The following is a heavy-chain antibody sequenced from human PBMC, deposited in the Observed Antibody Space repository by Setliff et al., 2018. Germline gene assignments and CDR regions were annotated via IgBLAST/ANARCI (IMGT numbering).Heavy chain of an antibody. V-gene: IGHV4-59*01. CDR3: ARVYGGYFQ. D-gene: IGHD2-21*02. CDR2: IYYSGSA. J-gene: IGHJ1*01. CDR1: GDSISPYY. Sequence: PSETLSLTCTVSGDSISPYYWSWIRQPPGEGLEWVGYIYYSGSANYNPSLKSRATISVDTSKNQFSLKLSSVTAADTAVYYCARVYGGYFQWGHGTLVTVSS.